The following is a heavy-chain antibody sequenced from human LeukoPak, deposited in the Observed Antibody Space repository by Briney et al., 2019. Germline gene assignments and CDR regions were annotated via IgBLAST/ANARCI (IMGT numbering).Heavy chain of an antibody. D-gene: IGHD5-24*01. J-gene: IGHJ4*02. CDR3: AFERRRDGYNVFDY. Sequence: SSQTLSLTCTVSGGSISSGSYYWSWIRQPAGKGLEWIGRIYTSGSTNYNPSLKSRVTISVDTSKNQFSLKLSSVTAADTAVHYCAFERRRDGYNVFDYWGQGTLVTVSS. CDR1: GGSISSGSYY. CDR2: IYTSGST. V-gene: IGHV4-61*02.